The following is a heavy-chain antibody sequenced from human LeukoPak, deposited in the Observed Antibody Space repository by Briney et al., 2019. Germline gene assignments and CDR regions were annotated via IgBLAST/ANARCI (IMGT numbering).Heavy chain of an antibody. CDR3: TRSAAISSSWSLFDY. J-gene: IGHJ4*02. CDR2: INPNSGGT. D-gene: IGHD6-13*01. Sequence: ASVKVSCKASGYTFTAYYMHWVRQAPGQGLEWMGWINPNSGGTKYAQNFEGRVTMTRDTSISTAYMELNGLTSADTAVYYCTRSAAISSSWSLFDYWGQGTLVTVSP. CDR1: GYTFTAYY. V-gene: IGHV1-2*02.